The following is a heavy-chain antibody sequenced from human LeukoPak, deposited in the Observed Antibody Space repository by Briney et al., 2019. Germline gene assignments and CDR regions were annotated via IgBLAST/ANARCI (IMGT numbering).Heavy chain of an antibody. CDR2: ISYDGSNK. CDR3: ARDKSHNFELGLDY. CDR1: GFTFSSYA. D-gene: IGHD3-16*01. J-gene: IGHJ4*02. V-gene: IGHV3-30*04. Sequence: GGSLRLSCAASGFTFSSYAMHWVRQAPGKGLEWVAVISYDGSNKYYADSVKGRFTISRDNSKNTLYLQMNSLRAEDTAVYYCARDKSHNFELGLDYWGQRTLVTVSS.